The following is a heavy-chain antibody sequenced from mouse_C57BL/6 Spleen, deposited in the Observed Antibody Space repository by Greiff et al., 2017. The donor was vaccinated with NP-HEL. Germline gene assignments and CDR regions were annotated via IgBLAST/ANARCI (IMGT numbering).Heavy chain of an antibody. J-gene: IGHJ2*01. V-gene: IGHV5-4*01. D-gene: IGHD1-1*01. CDR3: AREETTVVATGSYFDY. CDR2: ISDGGSYT. CDR1: GFTFSSYA. Sequence: DVKLVESGGGLVKPGGSLKLSCAASGFTFSSYAMSWVRQTPEKRLEWVATISDGGSYTYYPDNVKGRFTISRDNAKNNLYLQMSHLKSEDTAMYYCAREETTVVATGSYFDYWGQGTTLTVSS.